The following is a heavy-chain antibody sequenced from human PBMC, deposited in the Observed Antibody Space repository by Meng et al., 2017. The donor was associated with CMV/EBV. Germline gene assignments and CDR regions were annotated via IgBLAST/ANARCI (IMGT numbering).Heavy chain of an antibody. J-gene: IGHJ4*02. V-gene: IGHV3-11*01. CDR2: ISSSGSTI. CDR3: ARRDDYSNYVLFY. D-gene: IGHD4-11*01. Sequence: GESLKISCAASGFTFSDYYMSWIRQAPGKVLEWVSYISSSGSTIYYADSVKGRFTISRDNAKNSLYLQMNSLRAEDTAVYYCARRDDYSNYVLFYWGQGTLVTVSS. CDR1: GFTFSDYY.